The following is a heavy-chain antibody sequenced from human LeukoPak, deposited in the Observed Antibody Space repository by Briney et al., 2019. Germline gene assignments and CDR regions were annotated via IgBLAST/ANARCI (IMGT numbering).Heavy chain of an antibody. Sequence: GGSLRLSCAASGFTVSSNYMSWVRQAPGNGLEGVSVIYSGGSTYYTDSVKGRLTISSDNPNNTLYLQMNSLRAEETAVYYCARDLHYYGSGSSTRPNYYYYGMDVWGKGTTVTVSS. CDR1: GFTVSSNY. V-gene: IGHV3-53*01. D-gene: IGHD3-10*01. CDR2: IYSGGST. J-gene: IGHJ6*04. CDR3: ARDLHYYGSGSSTRPNYYYYGMDV.